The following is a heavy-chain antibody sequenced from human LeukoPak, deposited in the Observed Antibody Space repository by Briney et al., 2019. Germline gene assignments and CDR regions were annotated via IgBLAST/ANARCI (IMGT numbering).Heavy chain of an antibody. J-gene: IGHJ4*02. Sequence: SETLSLTCAVYGGSFSGYYWSWIRQPPGKGLEWIGEINHSGSTNYNPSLKSRATISVDTSKNQFSLKLSSVTAADTAVYYCARGPFQAVTISSLDYWGQGTLVTVSS. CDR1: GGSFSGYY. D-gene: IGHD4-17*01. CDR3: ARGPFQAVTISSLDY. V-gene: IGHV4-34*01. CDR2: INHSGST.